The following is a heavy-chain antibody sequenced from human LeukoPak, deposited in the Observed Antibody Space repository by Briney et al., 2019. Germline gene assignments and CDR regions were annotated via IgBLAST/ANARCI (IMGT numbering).Heavy chain of an antibody. CDR1: GYSISSGYY. Sequence: PSETLSLTCAVSGYSISSGYYWGWIRQPPGKGLEWIGSIYHSGSTYYNPSLKSRVTISVDTSKNQFSLKLSSVTAADTAVYYCARDKGGGLDWFDPWGQGTLVTVSS. CDR2: IYHSGST. D-gene: IGHD1-26*01. CDR3: ARDKGGGLDWFDP. V-gene: IGHV4-38-2*02. J-gene: IGHJ5*02.